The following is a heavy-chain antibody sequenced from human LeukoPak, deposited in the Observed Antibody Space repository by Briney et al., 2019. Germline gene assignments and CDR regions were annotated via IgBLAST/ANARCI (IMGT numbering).Heavy chain of an antibody. CDR1: GGSISSYY. D-gene: IGHD3-10*01. CDR2: IYTSGST. J-gene: IGHJ4*02. V-gene: IGHV4-4*07. CDR3: ARGPYGSGSYTFDY. Sequence: SETLSLTCTVSGGSISSYYWSWIRQPAGKGLEWIGRIYTSGSTNYNPSLKSRVTMSVDTSKNQFSLKLSSVTAADTAVYYCARGPYGSGSYTFDYWGQGTLVTVSS.